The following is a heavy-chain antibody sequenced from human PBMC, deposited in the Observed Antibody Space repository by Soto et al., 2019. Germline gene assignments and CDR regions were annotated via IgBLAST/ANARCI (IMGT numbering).Heavy chain of an antibody. D-gene: IGHD1-26*01. Sequence: QVQLVESGGGVVQPGRSLRLSCAASGFTFSSYAMHWVRQAPGKGLEWVAVISYDGSNKYYADSVKGRFTISRDNSKNTLYLQMNSLRAEDTAVYYCARDPGYRGSYRYFQHWGQGTLVPVSS. CDR3: ARDPGYRGSYRYFQH. V-gene: IGHV3-30-3*01. CDR2: ISYDGSNK. CDR1: GFTFSSYA. J-gene: IGHJ1*01.